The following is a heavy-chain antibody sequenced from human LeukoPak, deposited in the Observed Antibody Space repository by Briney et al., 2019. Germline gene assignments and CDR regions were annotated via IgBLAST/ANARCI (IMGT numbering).Heavy chain of an antibody. CDR3: PTDPRLLIY. Sequence: GGPLRLSCVVSGFRFSDSYMTWLRQTPGKGLEWLAYISGSGSDMYYADSVKGRFTISRDNAKNSLYLQMNSLRPDDTALYYSPTDPRLLIYWGHGTLVTVSS. D-gene: IGHD2-8*01. V-gene: IGHV3-11*01. CDR1: GFRFSDSY. J-gene: IGHJ4*01. CDR2: ISGSGSDM.